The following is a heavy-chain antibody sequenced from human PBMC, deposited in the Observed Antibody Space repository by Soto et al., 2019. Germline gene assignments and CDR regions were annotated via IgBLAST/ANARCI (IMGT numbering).Heavy chain of an antibody. CDR1: GFTFSSYW. V-gene: IGHV3-7*01. CDR2: IKQDGSEK. CDR3: ARDQRRYTISYYYYYMDV. J-gene: IGHJ6*03. Sequence: EVQLVESGGGLVQPGGSLRLSCAASGFTFSSYWMSWVRQAPGKGLEWVANIKQDGSEKYYVDSVKGRFTISRDNAKNSLYLRMNSLRAEDTAVYYCARDQRRYTISYYYYYMDVWGKGTTVTVSS. D-gene: IGHD3-9*01.